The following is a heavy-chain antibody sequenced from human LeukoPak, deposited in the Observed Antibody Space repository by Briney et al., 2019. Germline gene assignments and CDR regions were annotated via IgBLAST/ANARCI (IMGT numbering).Heavy chain of an antibody. D-gene: IGHD6-19*01. CDR2: INPNSGGT. Sequence: APVKVSCKASGYTFTGYYMHWVRQAPGQGLEWMGWINPNSGGTNYAQKFQGRVTMTRDTSISTAYMELSRLRSDDTAVYYCARDLAVAGTMSFDYWGQGTLVTVSS. J-gene: IGHJ4*02. CDR1: GYTFTGYY. V-gene: IGHV1-2*02. CDR3: ARDLAVAGTMSFDY.